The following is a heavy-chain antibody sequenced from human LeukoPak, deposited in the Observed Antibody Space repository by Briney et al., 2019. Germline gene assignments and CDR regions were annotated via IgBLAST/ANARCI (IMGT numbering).Heavy chain of an antibody. CDR3: ARDQMGSSGWYVAYYFDY. J-gene: IGHJ4*02. Sequence: SETLSLTCTVSGYSISSGYYWGWIRQPPGKGLEWIGSIYHSGSTYYNPSLKSRVTISVDTSKNRFSLKLSSVTAADTAVYYCARDQMGSSGWYVAYYFDYWGQGTLVTVSS. D-gene: IGHD6-19*01. V-gene: IGHV4-38-2*02. CDR1: GYSISSGYY. CDR2: IYHSGST.